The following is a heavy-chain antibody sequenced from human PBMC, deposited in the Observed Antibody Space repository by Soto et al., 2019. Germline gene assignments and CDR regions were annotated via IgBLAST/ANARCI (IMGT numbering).Heavy chain of an antibody. Sequence: PSETLSLTCTVSGGSISSDSSYWSWIRQRPGMGLEWIGYIFYSGAFYYTPSLRGRVMILADTSKNTLYLQMDSLRPEDTAVYYCAIAMAGKWHPFDYWGHGTLVTVSS. J-gene: IGHJ4*01. CDR3: AIAMAGKWHPFDY. D-gene: IGHD6-19*01. CDR2: IFYSGAF. V-gene: IGHV4-31*03. CDR1: GGSISSDSSY.